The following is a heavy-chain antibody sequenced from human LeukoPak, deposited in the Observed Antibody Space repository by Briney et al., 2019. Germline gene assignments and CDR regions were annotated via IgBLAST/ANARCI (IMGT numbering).Heavy chain of an antibody. CDR1: GFTFSSYW. CDR2: IKQDGSEK. J-gene: IGHJ3*02. CDR3: ASPLRAYDAFDI. V-gene: IGHV3-7*05. D-gene: IGHD4-17*01. Sequence: PGGSLRLSRAASGFTFSSYWLSWVRQAPGKGREWVANIKQDGSEKHYVDSLKGRFTISRDNAKNSLYLQMNSVRAEDTAVYYCASPLRAYDAFDIWGQGTMVTVS.